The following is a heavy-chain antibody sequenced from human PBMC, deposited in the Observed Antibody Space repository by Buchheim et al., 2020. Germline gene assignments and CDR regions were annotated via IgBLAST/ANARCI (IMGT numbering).Heavy chain of an antibody. CDR2: TRNKANSYTT. J-gene: IGHJ6*02. V-gene: IGHV3-72*01. Sequence: EVQLVESGGGLVQPGGSLRLSCAASGFTFNDQYMDWVRQAPGKGLEWVGRTRNKANSYTTEYAASVKGRFTISRDNAKNSLYLQMNSLRAEDTAVYYCARVRGYVDYYYYGMDVWGQGTT. CDR1: GFTFNDQY. CDR3: ARVRGYVDYYYYGMDV. D-gene: IGHD5-12*01.